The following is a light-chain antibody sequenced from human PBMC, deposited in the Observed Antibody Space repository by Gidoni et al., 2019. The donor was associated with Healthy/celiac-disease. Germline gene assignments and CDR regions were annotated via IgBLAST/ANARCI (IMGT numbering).Light chain of an antibody. Sequence: QSALTQTPSASGSPGQPVTISCTGTSSDVGGYNYVSWYQQHPVKAPRLMIYEVSKQPSGVPARFSGSKSGNTASLTVSGLQAEDEADYDCSSYAGSNNLVFGGGTKLTVL. J-gene: IGLJ2*01. CDR2: EVS. V-gene: IGLV2-8*01. CDR3: SSYAGSNNLV. CDR1: SSDVGGYNY.